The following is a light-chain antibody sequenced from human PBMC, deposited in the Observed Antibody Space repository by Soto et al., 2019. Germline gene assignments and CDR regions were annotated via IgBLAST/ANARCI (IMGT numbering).Light chain of an antibody. J-gene: IGLJ1*01. CDR1: FSDIAVFNY. V-gene: IGLV2-14*01. CDR3: NSYSSTNFYV. Sequence: QSALAQPASVSGSPGQSITISCTGSFSDIAVFNYVSWYQQYPGRAPKLLIYQVTSRASGVSHRFSGSKSGNTASLTISGLQPEDEAEYYSNSYSSTNFYVFGTGTKVTVL. CDR2: QVT.